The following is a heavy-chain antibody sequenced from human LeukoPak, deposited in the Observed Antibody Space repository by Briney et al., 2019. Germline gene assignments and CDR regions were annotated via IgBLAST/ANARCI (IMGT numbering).Heavy chain of an antibody. CDR3: VRGSSGIVIRGIAWAWFDP. D-gene: IGHD3-10*01. Sequence: GGSLRLSCAASGFTFSSYWMTWVRQAPGKGLECVANINQDGGEKYYVDSVKGRFTISRDNAKNSLFLHMNSLRAENTAIYFCVRGSSGIVIRGIAWAWFDPWGQGTLVTVSS. J-gene: IGHJ5*02. V-gene: IGHV3-7*04. CDR1: GFTFSSYW. CDR2: INQDGGEK.